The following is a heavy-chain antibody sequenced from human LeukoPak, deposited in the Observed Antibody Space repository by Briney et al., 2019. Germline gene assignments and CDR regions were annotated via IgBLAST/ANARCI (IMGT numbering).Heavy chain of an antibody. Sequence: GGSLRLSCAASGITFSSYAMKWVRQAPGKGLEWVSAISGSGDSTYYTDSVKGRFTISRDNSKNTLYLQMNSLRAEDTAVYYCAKDESQQWLVGGVDYWGQGTLVTVSS. CDR3: AKDESQQWLVGGVDY. D-gene: IGHD6-19*01. CDR1: GITFSSYA. J-gene: IGHJ4*02. V-gene: IGHV3-23*01. CDR2: ISGSGDST.